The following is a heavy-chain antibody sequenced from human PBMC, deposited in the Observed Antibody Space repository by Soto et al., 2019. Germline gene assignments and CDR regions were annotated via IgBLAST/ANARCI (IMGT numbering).Heavy chain of an antibody. CDR3: ARESRDPLLGVANFDY. V-gene: IGHV3-30-3*01. CDR1: GFTFSSYA. J-gene: IGHJ4*02. Sequence: GGSLRLSCAASGFTFSSYAMHWVRQAPGKGLEWVAVISYDGSNKYYADSVKGRFTISRDNSKNTLYLQMNSLRAEDTAVYYCARESRDPLLGVANFDYWGQGTLVTVSS. CDR2: ISYDGSNK. D-gene: IGHD2-21*01.